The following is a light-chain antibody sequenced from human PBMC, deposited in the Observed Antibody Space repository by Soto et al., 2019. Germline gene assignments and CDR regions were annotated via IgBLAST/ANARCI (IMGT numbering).Light chain of an antibody. J-gene: IGLJ2*01. Sequence: QSALTQPASVSGSPGQSITISCTGTSSDVGGYNYVSWYQQHPGKAPKLMIYDVSNRPSGVSNRFSGSRSGNTASLTISGLQGEDEADYYCSSYTSSSAVVFGEGTKLTVL. CDR3: SSYTSSSAVV. V-gene: IGLV2-14*01. CDR1: SSDVGGYNY. CDR2: DVS.